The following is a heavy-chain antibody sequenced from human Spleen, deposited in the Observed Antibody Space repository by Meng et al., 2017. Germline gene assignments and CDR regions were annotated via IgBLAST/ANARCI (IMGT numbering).Heavy chain of an antibody. J-gene: IGHJ4*02. CDR2: ISWNSASI. V-gene: IGHV3-9*01. Sequence: SLKISCAAPGFTFEYYDMHWVRQAPGKGLEWVSGISWNSASIGYADSVEGRFTVSRDNAKNSLFLQMNSLRGEDTALYSCARSCYYDVLTGGNGVDYWGQGTLVTVSS. CDR1: GFTFEYYD. CDR3: ARSCYYDVLTGGNGVDY. D-gene: IGHD3-9*01.